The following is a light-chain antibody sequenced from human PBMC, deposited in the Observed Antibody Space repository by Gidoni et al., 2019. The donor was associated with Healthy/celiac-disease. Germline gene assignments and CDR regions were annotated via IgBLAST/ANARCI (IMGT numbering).Light chain of an antibody. CDR1: QSISSW. CDR3: QQYGT. CDR2: KAS. Sequence: DIQMTQSPSTLSASVGDRVTITCRASQSISSWLAWYQQKPGKAPKLLIYKASNLESGVPSRFSGSGSGTEFTLTISSLQPDDFATYYCQQYGTFXXXTKVEIK. J-gene: IGKJ1*01. V-gene: IGKV1-5*03.